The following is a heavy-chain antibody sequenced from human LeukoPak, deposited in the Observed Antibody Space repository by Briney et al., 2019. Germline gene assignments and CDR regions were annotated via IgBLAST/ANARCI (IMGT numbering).Heavy chain of an antibody. J-gene: IGHJ4*02. CDR2: IWYDGSNK. CDR3: AREGPRGNSQFDY. Sequence: PTGGSLRLSCAASGFTVSSNYMHWVRQAPGKGLEWVALIWYDGSNKYYTDSVKGRFTISRDNSKNTLYLEMNSLRAEDTAIYYCAREGPRGNSQFDYWGQGTLVTVSS. CDR1: GFTVSSNY. D-gene: IGHD2/OR15-2a*01. V-gene: IGHV3-33*08.